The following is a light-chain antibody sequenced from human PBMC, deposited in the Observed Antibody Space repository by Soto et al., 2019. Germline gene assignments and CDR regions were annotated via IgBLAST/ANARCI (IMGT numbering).Light chain of an antibody. CDR3: QQSHSIPYT. J-gene: IGKJ2*01. CDR2: AAS. CDR1: QTISSY. Sequence: DIQMTQSPSSLSASVRDRVTITCRASQTISSYLNWYQRKPGKAPKLLIYAASSLQSGVPSRFSGSGSGTDFTLTISSLQPEDFATYYCQQSHSIPYTFGQGTKLEIK. V-gene: IGKV1-39*01.